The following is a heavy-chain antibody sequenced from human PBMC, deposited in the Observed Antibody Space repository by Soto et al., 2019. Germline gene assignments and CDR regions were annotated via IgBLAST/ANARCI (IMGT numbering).Heavy chain of an antibody. Sequence: GGSLRLSCAASGFTFSSYSMNWVRQAPGKGLEWVSSISSSSSYIYYADSIKGRFTISTDNAKNSLYLQMNSLRAEDTAVYYCARDEPCGGWSYYFDYWGQGTLVTVSS. CDR2: ISSSSSYI. D-gene: IGHD6-19*01. CDR1: GFTFSSYS. V-gene: IGHV3-21*01. J-gene: IGHJ4*02. CDR3: ARDEPCGGWSYYFDY.